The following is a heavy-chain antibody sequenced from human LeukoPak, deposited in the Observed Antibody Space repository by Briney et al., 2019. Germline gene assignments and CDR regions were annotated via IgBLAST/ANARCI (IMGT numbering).Heavy chain of an antibody. V-gene: IGHV3-23*01. CDR3: ARDYSDFWSGYYTSGAFDI. CDR1: GFTFSSYA. CDR2: ISGSGGST. D-gene: IGHD3-3*01. J-gene: IGHJ3*02. Sequence: GGSLRLSCAASGFTFSSYAMSWVRQAPGKGLEWVSAISGSGGSTYYADSVKGRFTISRDNSKNTLYLQMNSLRAEDTAVYYCARDYSDFWSGYYTSGAFDIWGQGTMVTVSS.